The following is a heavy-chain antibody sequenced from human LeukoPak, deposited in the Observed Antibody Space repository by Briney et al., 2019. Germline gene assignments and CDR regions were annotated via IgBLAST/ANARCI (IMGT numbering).Heavy chain of an antibody. Sequence: SETLSLTCTDSGGSISSYYWSWIRQPPGKGLEWVGYIYYSGSTNYNPSLKSRVTISVDTSKNQFSLKLSSVTAADTAVYYCARDFSSTWYYFDYWGQGTLVTVSS. V-gene: IGHV4-59*01. CDR2: IYYSGST. D-gene: IGHD6-13*01. CDR3: ARDFSSTWYYFDY. CDR1: GGSISSYY. J-gene: IGHJ4*02.